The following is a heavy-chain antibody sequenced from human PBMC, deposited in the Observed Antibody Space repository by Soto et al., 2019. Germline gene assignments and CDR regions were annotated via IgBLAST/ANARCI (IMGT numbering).Heavy chain of an antibody. D-gene: IGHD2-15*01. CDR1: GYTLTELS. CDR2: FDPEDGET. J-gene: IGHJ4*02. CDR3: ATNYCSGGSCYGANYFDY. V-gene: IGHV1-24*01. Sequence: ASVKVSCKVSGYTLTELSMHWVRQAPGKGLEWMGGFDPEDGETIYAQRFQGRVTMTEDTSTDTAYMELSSLRSEDTAVYYCATNYCSGGSCYGANYFDYWGQGTLVTVSS.